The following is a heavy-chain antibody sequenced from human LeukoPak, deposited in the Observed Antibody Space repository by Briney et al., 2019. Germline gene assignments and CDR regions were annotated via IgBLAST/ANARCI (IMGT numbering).Heavy chain of an antibody. D-gene: IGHD6-13*01. Sequence: ASVKVSCKASGYTFTTYDINWVRQATGQGLEWMGWKNPNSGNTGYAQKFHGRVSMTRDTSTSTAYMELSSLRSEDTAVYYCARGLNSWYNYWGQGTLVTVSS. CDR2: KNPNSGNT. J-gene: IGHJ4*02. CDR3: ARGLNSWYNY. CDR1: GYTFTTYD. V-gene: IGHV1-8*01.